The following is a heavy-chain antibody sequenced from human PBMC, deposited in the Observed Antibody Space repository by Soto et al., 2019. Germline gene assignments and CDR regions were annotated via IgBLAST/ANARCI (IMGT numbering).Heavy chain of an antibody. CDR1: GYMFPIYH. CDR3: ERHDSNGDFDV. V-gene: IGHV5-10-1*01. Sequence: GESLKMSXGASGYMFPIYHISWVRQMPGKGLEWVGKIDPTDSRTMYRPSSRARITISVDKSINTAYLEWGRLKASDTAMYYCERHDSNGDFDVWGQGTQVTVSS. CDR2: IDPTDSRT. D-gene: IGHD2-8*01. J-gene: IGHJ4*02.